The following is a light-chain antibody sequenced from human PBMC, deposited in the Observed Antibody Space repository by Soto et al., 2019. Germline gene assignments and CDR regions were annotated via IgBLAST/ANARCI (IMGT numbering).Light chain of an antibody. Sequence: QSVLTQPPSVSGAPGQRVTISCTGSSSNIGAGYDVHWYQQLPGTAPKLLIYGNSNRPSGVPDRFSGSKSGTSASLAITGLQAEDEADYSCPSCDSSLSVVFGGGTKLTVL. CDR3: PSCDSSLSVV. V-gene: IGLV1-40*01. J-gene: IGLJ2*01. CDR2: GNS. CDR1: SSNIGAGYD.